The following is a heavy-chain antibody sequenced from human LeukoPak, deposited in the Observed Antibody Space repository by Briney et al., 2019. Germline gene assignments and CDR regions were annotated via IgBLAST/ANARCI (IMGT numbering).Heavy chain of an antibody. Sequence: GGSLRLSCAASGFTVSSNYMSWVRQAPGKGLEWVSVIYSGGSTYYADSVKGRFTISIDNSKNTLYLQMNSLRAEDTAVYYCARSGGITMVRGVTLPGGFDYWGQGTLVTVSS. D-gene: IGHD3-10*01. V-gene: IGHV3-53*01. J-gene: IGHJ4*02. CDR1: GFTVSSNY. CDR3: ARSGGITMVRGVTLPGGFDY. CDR2: IYSGGST.